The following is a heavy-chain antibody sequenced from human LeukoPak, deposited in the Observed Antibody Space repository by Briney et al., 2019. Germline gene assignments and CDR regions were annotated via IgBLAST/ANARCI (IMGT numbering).Heavy chain of an antibody. D-gene: IGHD3-22*01. CDR1: GFTFSSYG. V-gene: IGHV3-30*03. CDR2: ISYDGSNK. CDR3: VMGDYDSSDGPSQSFDY. Sequence: PGRSLRLSCAASGFTFSSYGMHWVRQAPGKGLEWVAVISYDGSNKYYADSVKGRFTISRDNSKNTLYLQMNSLRAEDTAVYYSVMGDYDSSDGPSQSFDYWGQGTLVTVSS. J-gene: IGHJ4*02.